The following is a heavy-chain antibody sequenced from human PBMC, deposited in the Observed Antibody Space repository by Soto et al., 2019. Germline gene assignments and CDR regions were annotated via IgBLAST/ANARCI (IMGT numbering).Heavy chain of an antibody. CDR3: ATVLRYFDWSQKGFDY. J-gene: IGHJ4*02. CDR1: GYTLTELS. Sequence: QVQLVQSGAEVQKPGASVKVSCKVSGYTLTELSMHWVRQAPGKGLEWMGGFDPEDGETIYAQKFQGRVTMTEDTSTDTAYMELSSLRSEDTAVYYCATVLRYFDWSQKGFDYWGQGTLVTVSS. D-gene: IGHD3-9*01. V-gene: IGHV1-24*01. CDR2: FDPEDGET.